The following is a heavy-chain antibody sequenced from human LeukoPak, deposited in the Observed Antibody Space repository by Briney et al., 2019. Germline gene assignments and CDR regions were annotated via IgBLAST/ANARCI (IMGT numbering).Heavy chain of an antibody. Sequence: ASVKVSCKASGYTFTTYAMNWVRQAPGQGLAWMGWINTNTGNPTYAQGFTGRFVFSLDTSVSTAYLQISSLKAEDTAVYYCAKYNSGWYRWFDPWGQGTLVIVSS. CDR1: GYTFTTYA. V-gene: IGHV7-4-1*02. J-gene: IGHJ5*02. CDR3: AKYNSGWYRWFDP. D-gene: IGHD6-19*01. CDR2: INTNTGNP.